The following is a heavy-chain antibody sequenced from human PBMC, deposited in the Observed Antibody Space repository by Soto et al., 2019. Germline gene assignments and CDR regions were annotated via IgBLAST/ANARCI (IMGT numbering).Heavy chain of an antibody. J-gene: IGHJ5*02. CDR3: ARDVGRFHRGWFVGWFDP. CDR1: GGSLNNYY. D-gene: IGHD3-10*01. Sequence: QVQLRESGPRLVKPSETLSLICSVSGGSLNNYYWSWLRQAAGKGPEWIGRIYSSGTTHHNPSLSGRVTMSVDTSKRQFSLNLTSVTAADTALYYCARDVGRFHRGWFVGWFDPWGQGVLVTVSS. CDR2: IYSSGTT. V-gene: IGHV4-4*07.